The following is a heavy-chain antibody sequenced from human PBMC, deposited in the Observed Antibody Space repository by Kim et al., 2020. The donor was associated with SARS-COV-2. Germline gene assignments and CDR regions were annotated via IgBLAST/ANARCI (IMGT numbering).Heavy chain of an antibody. D-gene: IGHD3-16*01. V-gene: IGHV1-69*04. J-gene: IGHJ4*02. CDR3: ARDRGGVLDS. Sequence: IANYAQKVQGGVTMTADKSTSTAYMGRSSLGSEDTAVYYCARDRGGVLDSWGQGTLVTVSS. CDR2: IA.